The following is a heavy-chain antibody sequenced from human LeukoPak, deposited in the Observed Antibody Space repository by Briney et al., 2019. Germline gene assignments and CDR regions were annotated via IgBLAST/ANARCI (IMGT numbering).Heavy chain of an antibody. CDR2: INPNSGGT. CDR3: ARVKTMIIVVSLFDY. V-gene: IGHV1-2*02. D-gene: IGHD3-22*01. Sequence: GGSLRLSCAASGFTFSSYGMHWVRQAPGQGLEWMGWINPNSGGTNYAQQFQGRLTMTRDTSISTAYMELSRLRSDDTAVYYCARVKTMIIVVSLFDYWGQGTLVTVSS. J-gene: IGHJ4*02. CDR1: GFTFSSYG.